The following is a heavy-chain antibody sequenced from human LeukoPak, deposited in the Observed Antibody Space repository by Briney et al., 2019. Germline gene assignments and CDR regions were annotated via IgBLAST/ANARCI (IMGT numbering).Heavy chain of an antibody. CDR2: VYYSGST. J-gene: IGHJ4*02. CDR1: GGSISSYY. V-gene: IGHV4-59*08. Sequence: PSETLSLTCTVSGGSISSYYWSWIRQPPGRGLEWIGYVYYSGSTNYNSSLKSRVTISVDTSKNQFSLNLRSVTAADTAVYYCARHGGGTYLQYGGQGALVIVSA. CDR3: ARHGGGTYLQY. D-gene: IGHD1-26*01.